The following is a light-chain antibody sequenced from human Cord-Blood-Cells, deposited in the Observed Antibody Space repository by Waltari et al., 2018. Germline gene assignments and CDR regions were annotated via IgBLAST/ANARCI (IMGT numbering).Light chain of an antibody. Sequence: QSALTQPASVSGSPGQSITISCTGTSSDVGGYNYVSWYQQHPGKAPKLMIYDVSKRPSGVSNRFSGSQSGNTASRTISGLQAEDEADYYCSSYTSSSTLVFGGGTKLTVL. CDR2: DVS. CDR1: SSDVGGYNY. V-gene: IGLV2-14*01. CDR3: SSYTSSSTLV. J-gene: IGLJ3*02.